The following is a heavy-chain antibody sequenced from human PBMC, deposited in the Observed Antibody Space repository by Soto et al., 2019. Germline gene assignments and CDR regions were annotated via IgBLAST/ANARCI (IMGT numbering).Heavy chain of an antibody. CDR3: ARRGILSSSWYAPPGWVRGFYYFDY. V-gene: IGHV4-34*01. Sequence: SETLSLTCAVYGGSFSGYYWSWIRQPPGKGLEWIGEINHSGSTNYNPSLKSRVTISVDTPKNQFSLKLSSVTAADTAVYYCARRGILSSSWYAPPGWVRGFYYFDYWGQGTLVTVSS. D-gene: IGHD6-13*01. CDR1: GGSFSGYY. CDR2: INHSGST. J-gene: IGHJ4*02.